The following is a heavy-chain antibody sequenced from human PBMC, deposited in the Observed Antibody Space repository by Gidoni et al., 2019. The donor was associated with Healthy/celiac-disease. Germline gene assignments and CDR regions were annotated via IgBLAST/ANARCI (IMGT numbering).Heavy chain of an antibody. V-gene: IGHV3-15*01. Sequence: EVQLVESGGGLVKPGGSLRLSCAASGFTFSNAWMSWVRQAPGKGLEWVGRIKSKTDGGTTDYAAPVKGRFTISRDDSKNTLYLQMNSLKTEDTAVYYCTTTRDWNYVRTFDYWGQGTLVTVSS. CDR1: GFTFSNAW. J-gene: IGHJ4*02. CDR2: IKSKTDGGTT. CDR3: TTTRDWNYVRTFDY. D-gene: IGHD1-7*01.